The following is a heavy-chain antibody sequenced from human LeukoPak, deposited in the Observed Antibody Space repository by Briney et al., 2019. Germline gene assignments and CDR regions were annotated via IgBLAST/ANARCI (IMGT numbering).Heavy chain of an antibody. CDR3: AKVMKGSERLTMVRGVIIKTAGLYYMDV. J-gene: IGHJ6*03. D-gene: IGHD3-10*01. Sequence: GGSLRLSCAASGFPFSSYAMSWVRQAPGKGLEWVSGISGSDGNTYYADSVKGRFTISRDNSKNTLSLQMNSLRAEDTAVYYCAKVMKGSERLTMVRGVIIKTAGLYYMDVWGKGTTVTVSS. CDR1: GFPFSSYA. CDR2: ISGSDGNT. V-gene: IGHV3-23*01.